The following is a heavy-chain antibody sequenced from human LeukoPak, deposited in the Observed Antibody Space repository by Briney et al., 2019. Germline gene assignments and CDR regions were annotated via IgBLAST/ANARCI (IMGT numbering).Heavy chain of an antibody. J-gene: IGHJ4*02. CDR3: ARERYYFDY. CDR2: TYYRSKWNN. Sequence: SQTLSLTCAISGDSVSSNSVAWNWIRQSPSRGLEWLGRTYYRSKWNNEYAESVRSRITINPDTSKNQFALQLDSVTPEDTAVYYCARERYYFDYWGQGTLVTVSS. V-gene: IGHV6-1*01. CDR1: GDSVSSNSVA.